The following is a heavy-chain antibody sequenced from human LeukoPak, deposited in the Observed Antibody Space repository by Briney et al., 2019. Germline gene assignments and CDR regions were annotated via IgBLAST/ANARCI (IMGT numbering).Heavy chain of an antibody. CDR3: ARGLVTTSWFDP. Sequence: SETLSLTCTVSGGSISSSSYYWGWIRQPPGKGLEWIGSIYYSGSTYYNPSLKSRVTMSVDTSESRFSLNLTSVTAADTAVYYCARGLVTTSWFDPWGQGTLVTVSS. D-gene: IGHD4-17*01. CDR1: GGSISSSSYY. J-gene: IGHJ5*02. V-gene: IGHV4-39*07. CDR2: IYYSGST.